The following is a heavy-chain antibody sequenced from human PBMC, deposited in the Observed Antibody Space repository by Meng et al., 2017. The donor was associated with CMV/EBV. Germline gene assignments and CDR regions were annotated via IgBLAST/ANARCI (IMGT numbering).Heavy chain of an antibody. D-gene: IGHD3-3*01. Sequence: SVKVSCKASGGTFSSYAISWVRQAPGQGLEWMGGIIPILGIENYAQKFQGRVTITADKSTSTAYMELSSLRSEDTAVYYCAREGSGDYYDFWSGQGFDPWGQGTLVTVSS. CDR2: IIPILGIE. CDR3: AREGSGDYYDFWSGQGFDP. V-gene: IGHV1-69*10. CDR1: GGTFSSYA. J-gene: IGHJ5*02.